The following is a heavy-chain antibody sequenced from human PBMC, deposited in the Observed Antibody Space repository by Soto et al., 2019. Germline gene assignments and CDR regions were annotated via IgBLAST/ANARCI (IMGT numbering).Heavy chain of an antibody. CDR3: VSHSGKIEPSVAPRSFDY. D-gene: IGHD6-13*01. Sequence: LGESLKISCEASGYTFTNYWIGWVRQMPGTGLEWMGIIYPRDSDTRYSPSFQDQVTRSVDKSIGTAYLQWSSLKASDTAMYYCVSHSGKIEPSVAPRSFDYWGQGTLVTVSS. CDR1: GYTFTNYW. J-gene: IGHJ4*02. V-gene: IGHV5-51*01. CDR2: IYPRDSDT.